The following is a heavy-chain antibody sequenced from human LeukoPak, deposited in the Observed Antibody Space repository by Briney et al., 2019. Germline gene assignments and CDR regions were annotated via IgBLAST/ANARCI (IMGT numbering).Heavy chain of an antibody. V-gene: IGHV4-59*01. CDR3: ASFSGSYFFDY. CDR1: GASISDYF. CDR2: VFYSGST. Sequence: SEPLSLTCTISGASISDYFWSWIRQPPGKGLEWIGYVFYSGSTTYNPSLNSRVAISIDTSRSQFSLRLSFVTAADTAVYYCASFSGSYFFDYWGPGTLVTVSS. D-gene: IGHD1-26*01. J-gene: IGHJ4*02.